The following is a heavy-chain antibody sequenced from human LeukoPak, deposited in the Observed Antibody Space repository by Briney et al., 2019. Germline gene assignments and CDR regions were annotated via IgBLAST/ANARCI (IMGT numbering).Heavy chain of an antibody. CDR2: IKQDGSEK. Sequence: PGGSLRLSCAASGFTFSSYWMIWVRQAPGKGLEWVANIKQDGSEKYYVDSVKGRFTISRDNAKNSLYLQMNSLRAEDTAVYYCARDRPSWTTVTEFYFDYWGQGTLVTASS. CDR3: ARDRPSWTTVTEFYFDY. J-gene: IGHJ4*02. CDR1: GFTFSSYW. V-gene: IGHV3-7*01. D-gene: IGHD4-17*01.